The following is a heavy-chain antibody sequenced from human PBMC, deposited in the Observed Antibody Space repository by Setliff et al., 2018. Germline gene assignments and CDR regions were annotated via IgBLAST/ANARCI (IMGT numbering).Heavy chain of an antibody. Sequence: ASVKVSCKASGYTFTSYDINWVRQATGQGLEWMGWMNPNSGGTNYAQKFQGRVTMTRDTSISTAYMELSSLKSDDTAMYYCARGLLWFGEPQLDYWGQGTLVTVSS. CDR3: ARGLLWFGEPQLDY. J-gene: IGHJ4*02. D-gene: IGHD3-10*01. V-gene: IGHV1-2*02. CDR1: GYTFTSYD. CDR2: MNPNSGGT.